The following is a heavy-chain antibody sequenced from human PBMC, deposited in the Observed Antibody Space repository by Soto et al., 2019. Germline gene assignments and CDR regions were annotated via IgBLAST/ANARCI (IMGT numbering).Heavy chain of an antibody. CDR3: ARDRPARGADS. J-gene: IGHJ4*02. CDR2: MYYSGKT. CDR1: GDSVTSAAKA. V-gene: IGHV4-61*08. D-gene: IGHD6-6*01. Sequence: QVQLQESGPGLVKPSETLSLTCNVSGDSVTSAAKAWTWVRQPPGKGLEWIAYMYYSGKTEYNPSLGGRANMSVETSKNQFSVILYSVTDADSAVYYCARDRPARGADSWSRGTLVTVSS.